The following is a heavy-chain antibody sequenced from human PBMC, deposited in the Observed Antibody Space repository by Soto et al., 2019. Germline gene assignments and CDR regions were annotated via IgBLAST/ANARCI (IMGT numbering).Heavy chain of an antibody. D-gene: IGHD3-16*01. CDR1: GFTFSSYW. CDR2: IKQDGSEK. Sequence: GGSLRLSCAASGFTFSSYWMSWVRQAPGKGLEWVANIKQDGSEKYYVDSVKGRFTISRDNAKNSLYLQMNSLRAEDTAVYYCARDLIEGGDAFDIWGQGTMVTVSS. V-gene: IGHV3-7*03. J-gene: IGHJ3*02. CDR3: ARDLIEGGDAFDI.